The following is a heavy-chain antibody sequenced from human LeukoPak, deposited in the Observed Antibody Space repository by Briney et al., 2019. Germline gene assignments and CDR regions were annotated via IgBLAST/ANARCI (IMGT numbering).Heavy chain of an antibody. CDR2: IYPGDSDT. CDR3: ARPPHYYDSSGYYFFGYFDY. D-gene: IGHD3-22*01. Sequence: GASVKVSCKASGYTFTSYWIGWVRQMPGKGLEWMGIIYPGDSDTRYSPSFQGQVTISADKSISTAYLQWSSLKASDTAMYYCARPPHYYDSSGYYFFGYFDYWGQGTLVTVSS. V-gene: IGHV5-51*01. J-gene: IGHJ4*02. CDR1: GYTFTSYW.